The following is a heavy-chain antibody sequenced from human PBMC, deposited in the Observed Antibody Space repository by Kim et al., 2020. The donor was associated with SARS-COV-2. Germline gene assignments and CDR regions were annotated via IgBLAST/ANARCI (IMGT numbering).Heavy chain of an antibody. V-gene: IGHV3-9*01. CDR3: SKSDCAGDCYLVDY. D-gene: IGHD2-21*02. J-gene: IGHJ4*02. Sequence: YADSVTGRFYVSRANAKNSLYLEMKSLRPEDTTFYYCSKSDCAGDCYLVDYWGQGTLVTVSS.